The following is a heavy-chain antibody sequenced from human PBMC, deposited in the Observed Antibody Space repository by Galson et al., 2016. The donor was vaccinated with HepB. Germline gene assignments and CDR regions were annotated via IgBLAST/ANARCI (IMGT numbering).Heavy chain of an antibody. D-gene: IGHD6-13*01. J-gene: IGHJ6*04. CDR3: ARGRRQLVGEYYYYGMDV. CDR1: GFTFSSYG. V-gene: IGHV3-33*01. Sequence: SLRLSCAASGFTFSSYGMHWVRQAPGKGLEWVAVIWYDGSNKYYADSVKGQFTISRDNSKNTLYLQMNSLRAEDTAVYYCARGRRQLVGEYYYYGMDVWGKGTTVTVSS. CDR2: IWYDGSNK.